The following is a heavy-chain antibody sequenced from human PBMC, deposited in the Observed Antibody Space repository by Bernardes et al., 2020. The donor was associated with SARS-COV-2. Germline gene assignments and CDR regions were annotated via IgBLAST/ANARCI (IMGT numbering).Heavy chain of an antibody. Sequence: SEPLSLTCAVYGGSLNSNFWTWIRQPPGKGLEWIGDVYHTGVANYNPSLKSRVTISVDTSKNHFSLNLTSVTAADTAVYYCVRRNLISSWFDPWGRGTLVTVSP. CDR2: VYHTGVA. CDR1: GGSLNSNF. CDR3: VRRNLISSWFDP. J-gene: IGHJ5*02. D-gene: IGHD3-16*01. V-gene: IGHV4-34*01.